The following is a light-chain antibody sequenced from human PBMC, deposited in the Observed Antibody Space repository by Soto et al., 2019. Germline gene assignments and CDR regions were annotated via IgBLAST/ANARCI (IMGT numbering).Light chain of an antibody. V-gene: IGKV3-11*01. CDR2: DAS. Sequence: EIVLTQSPGTLSLSPGERATLSCRSSQSVISTYLAWYQQKPGQAPRLLIYDASNRAAGIPARFSGSGSGTDFTLTISSLEPEDFAIYYCQQRQYWPPITFGQGTRLEIK. CDR3: QQRQYWPPIT. J-gene: IGKJ5*01. CDR1: QSVISTY.